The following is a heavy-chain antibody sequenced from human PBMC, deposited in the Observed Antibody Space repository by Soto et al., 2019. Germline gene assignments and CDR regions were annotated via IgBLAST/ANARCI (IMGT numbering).Heavy chain of an antibody. CDR1: GITFSCYG. CDR3: ARARRIGELSLCY. Sequence: PGGPMKLSCAASGITFSCYGMHGVHQAPGKGLEWVAVIWYDGSNKYYADSVKGRFTISRDNSKNTLYLQMNSLRAEDTAVYYCARARRIGELSLCYWGQGTLVTVSS. J-gene: IGHJ4*02. CDR2: IWYDGSNK. V-gene: IGHV3-33*01. D-gene: IGHD3-16*02.